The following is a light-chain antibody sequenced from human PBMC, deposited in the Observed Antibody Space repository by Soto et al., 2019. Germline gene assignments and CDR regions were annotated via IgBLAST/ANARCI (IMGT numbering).Light chain of an antibody. V-gene: IGKV1-5*01. CDR2: DAS. CDR3: QQYNSYSWT. CDR1: QSINSW. J-gene: IGKJ1*01. Sequence: DIQMTQSPSTLSASVGDRVTITCRASQSINSWLAWYQQKPRKAPKILIYDASNLESGVPSRFSGSGSGTEFTLTISSLQPDDFATYYCQQYNSYSWTFGQGTRVEI.